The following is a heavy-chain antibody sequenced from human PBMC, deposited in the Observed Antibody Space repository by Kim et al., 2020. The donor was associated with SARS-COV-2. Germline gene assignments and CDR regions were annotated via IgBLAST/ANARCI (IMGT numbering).Heavy chain of an antibody. CDR3: ARTPSYYYDSSGYYLDY. D-gene: IGHD3-22*01. V-gene: IGHV3-48*02. J-gene: IGHJ4*02. Sequence: VKGRFTISRDNAQNLLYLQMNSLRDEDTAVYYCARTPSYYYDSSGYYLDYWGQGTLVTVSS.